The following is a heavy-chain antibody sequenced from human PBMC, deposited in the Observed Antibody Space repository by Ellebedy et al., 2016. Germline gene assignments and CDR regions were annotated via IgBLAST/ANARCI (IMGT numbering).Heavy chain of an antibody. CDR3: SYGASFYFNY. J-gene: IGHJ4*02. Sequence: GESLKISXAASGLIFSNVYMNWVRQALGKGLEWVGLIRGKGDGGTTDFAAPVKGRFSISRDESTNTLYLQMNSLKTEDTAVYYCSYGASFYFNYWGQGTLVTVSS. V-gene: IGHV3-15*07. CDR2: IRGKGDGGTT. D-gene: IGHD4-17*01. CDR1: GLIFSNVY.